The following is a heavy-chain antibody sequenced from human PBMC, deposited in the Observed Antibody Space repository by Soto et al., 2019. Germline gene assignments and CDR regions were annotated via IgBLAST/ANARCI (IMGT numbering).Heavy chain of an antibody. D-gene: IGHD3-9*01. Sequence: SETLSLTCTVSGRSMSGYYWSWIRQPAGERLEWIGRIYTSGTTDFNPSLKGRVTMSVDTSKNQFSLKLTSVTAADTALYYCAGEDYYDTGYYVVWGQGTQVTVSS. CDR1: GRSMSGYY. CDR2: IYTSGTT. J-gene: IGHJ4*02. V-gene: IGHV4-4*07. CDR3: AGEDYYDTGYYVV.